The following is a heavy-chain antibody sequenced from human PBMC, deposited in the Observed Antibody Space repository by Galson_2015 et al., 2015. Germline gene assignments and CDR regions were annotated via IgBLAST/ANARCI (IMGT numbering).Heavy chain of an antibody. CDR1: GFTFRSYD. CDR3: AKDLLDSSGSFRDSYYFDS. D-gene: IGHD3-22*01. V-gene: IGHV3-23*01. Sequence: SLRLSCAASGFTFRSYDMSWVRQAPGKGLEWVSGISDNGRTTDHADSVKGRFTISRDNSKNTLDLQMNSLRGEDTAIYYCAKDLLDSSGSFRDSYYFDSWGQGTLVTVSS. CDR2: ISDNGRTT. J-gene: IGHJ4*02.